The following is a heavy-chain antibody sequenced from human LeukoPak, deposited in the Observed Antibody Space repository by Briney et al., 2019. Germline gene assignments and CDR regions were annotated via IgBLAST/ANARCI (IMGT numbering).Heavy chain of an antibody. CDR2: IWYDGSNK. J-gene: IGHJ3*02. D-gene: IGHD6-13*01. CDR3: ARDRRIAAADLDACDI. CDR1: GFTFSSYD. V-gene: IGHV3-33*01. Sequence: PGRSLRLSCAASGFTFSSYDLHWVRQAPGKGLEWVAVIWYDGSNKYYADSVKGRFTISRDNSKNTLYLQMNSLRAEDTAVYYCARDRRIAAADLDACDIWGQGTMVTVSS.